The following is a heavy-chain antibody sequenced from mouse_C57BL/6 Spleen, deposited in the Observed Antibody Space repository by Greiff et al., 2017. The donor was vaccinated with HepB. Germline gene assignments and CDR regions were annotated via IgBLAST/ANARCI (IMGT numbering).Heavy chain of an antibody. Sequence: VQLQQPGAELVRPGSSVKLSCKASGYTFTSYWMHWVKQRPIQGLEWIGNIDPSDSETHYNQKFKDKATLTVDKSSSTAYMQLSSLTSEDSAVYYCAREGYGKDYVDYGGQGTTLTVSS. V-gene: IGHV1-52*01. D-gene: IGHD2-10*02. CDR1: GYTFTSYW. CDR2: IDPSDSET. J-gene: IGHJ2*01. CDR3: AREGYGKDYVDY.